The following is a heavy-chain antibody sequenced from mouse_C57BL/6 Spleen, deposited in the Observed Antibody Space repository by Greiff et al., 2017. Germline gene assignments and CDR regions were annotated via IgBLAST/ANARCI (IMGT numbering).Heavy chain of an antibody. CDR3: TRRAIYYGRGWYFDV. Sequence: VQLQQSGAELVRPGASVTLSCKASGYTFTDYEMHWVKQTPVHGLEWIGAIDPETGGTAYNQKFKGKAILTADKSSSTAYMELRSLTSEDSAVYYCTRRAIYYGRGWYFDVWGTGTTVTVSS. D-gene: IGHD2-1*01. CDR1: GYTFTDYE. J-gene: IGHJ1*03. V-gene: IGHV1-15*01. CDR2: IDPETGGT.